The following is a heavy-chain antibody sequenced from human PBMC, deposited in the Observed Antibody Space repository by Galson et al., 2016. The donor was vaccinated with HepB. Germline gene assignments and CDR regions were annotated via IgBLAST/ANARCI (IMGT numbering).Heavy chain of an antibody. Sequence: SETLSLTCTVSGGSITDYYWNWIRQPPGKGLEWIGYIYYSGSTNYNPSLKSRVTISVDMSKNQFYLNLTSVTSADTAVYYCTRESGSGSYVYLGSWGRGALVTVSS. CDR3: TRESGSGSYVYLGS. CDR1: GGSITDYY. CDR2: IYYSGST. D-gene: IGHD3-10*01. V-gene: IGHV4-59*01. J-gene: IGHJ5*02.